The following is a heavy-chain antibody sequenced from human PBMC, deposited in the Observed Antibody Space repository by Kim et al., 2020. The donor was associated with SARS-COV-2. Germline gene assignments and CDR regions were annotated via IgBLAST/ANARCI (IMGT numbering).Heavy chain of an antibody. D-gene: IGHD3-10*01. Sequence: ASVKVSCKTSGHSVADFYRHWVRQAPGQGLEWMGRINPKSGDKKTAEKFQGRVILTRDTSKTTAYMEVNSLTSDDTATYYCARGFGEYYNWFDPWGQGTPVSVSS. CDR2: INPKSGDK. CDR1: GHSVADFY. J-gene: IGHJ5*02. V-gene: IGHV1-2*06. CDR3: ARGFGEYYNWFDP.